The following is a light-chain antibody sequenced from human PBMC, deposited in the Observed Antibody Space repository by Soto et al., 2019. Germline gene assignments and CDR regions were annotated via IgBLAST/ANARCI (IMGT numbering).Light chain of an antibody. V-gene: IGLV2-11*01. CDR3: CSYAGSYNYV. J-gene: IGLJ1*01. CDR2: DVI. Sequence: QSALAHPLSVSGSPGQSVTISCTGTSSDVGGYNYVSWYQQHPGKAPKLMIYDVIKRPSGVPDRFSGSKSGNSASLTISGLQAEDEADYFCCSYAGSYNYVFGTGTKVTXL. CDR1: SSDVGGYNY.